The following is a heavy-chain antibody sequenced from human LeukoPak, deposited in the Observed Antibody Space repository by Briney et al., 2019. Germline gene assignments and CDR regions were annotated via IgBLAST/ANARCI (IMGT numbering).Heavy chain of an antibody. CDR3: ATEYYDFWSGYYPPDY. D-gene: IGHD3-3*01. V-gene: IGHV3-30*04. Sequence: GRSLRLSCAASGFTFSSYAMHWVRQAPGKGLEWVAVISYDGSNKYYADSVKGRFTISRDNSKNTLYLQMNSLRAEDTAVYYCATEYYDFWSGYYPPDYWGQGTLVTVSS. J-gene: IGHJ4*02. CDR2: ISYDGSNK. CDR1: GFTFSSYA.